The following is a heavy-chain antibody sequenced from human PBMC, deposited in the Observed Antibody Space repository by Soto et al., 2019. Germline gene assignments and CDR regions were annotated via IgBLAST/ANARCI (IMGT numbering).Heavy chain of an antibody. CDR3: ARTSAHSSPWPFDY. CDR2: IIPIFGTA. D-gene: IGHD6-13*01. J-gene: IGHJ4*02. V-gene: IGHV1-69*13. CDR1: GGTFSRYA. Sequence: ASVKVSCKASGGTFSRYAISWVRQAPGQGLEWMGGIIPIFGTANYAQKFQGRVTITADESTSTAYMELSSLTSEDTALYYCARTSAHSSPWPFDYWGQGTLVTVSS.